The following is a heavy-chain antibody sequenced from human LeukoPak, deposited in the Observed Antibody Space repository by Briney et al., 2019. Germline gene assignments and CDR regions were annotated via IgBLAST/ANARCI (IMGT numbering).Heavy chain of an antibody. D-gene: IGHD2-15*01. Sequence: SETLSLTCAVYGASFSGYYWSWIRQPPGKGLEWIGEINHSGSTNYNPSLKSRVTISVDTSKNQFSLKLSSVTAADTAVYYCARDRRLVVAATPVDDYYYGMDVWGKGTTVTVSS. J-gene: IGHJ6*04. CDR2: INHSGST. V-gene: IGHV4-34*09. CDR3: ARDRRLVVAATPVDDYYYGMDV. CDR1: GASFSGYY.